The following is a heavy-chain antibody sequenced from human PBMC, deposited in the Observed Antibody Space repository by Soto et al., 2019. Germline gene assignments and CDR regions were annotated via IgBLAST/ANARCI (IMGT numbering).Heavy chain of an antibody. Sequence: PEASVKVSCKASGGTFSSYAISWVRQAPGQGLEWMGGIIPIFGTANYAQKFQGRVTITADESTSTAYMELSSLRSEDTAVYYCVLDTVWGSYRYFYFDYWGQGTLVTVSS. CDR2: IIPIFGTA. CDR1: GGTFSSYA. CDR3: VLDTVWGSYRYFYFDY. D-gene: IGHD3-16*02. V-gene: IGHV1-69*13. J-gene: IGHJ4*02.